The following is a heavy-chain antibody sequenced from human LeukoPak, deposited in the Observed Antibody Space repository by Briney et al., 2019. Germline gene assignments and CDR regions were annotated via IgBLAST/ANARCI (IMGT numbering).Heavy chain of an antibody. CDR3: AKDEQWLVLDGSPGGWFDP. Sequence: GGSLRLSCVASGFTFSSYNMIWVRQAPGKGLEWVSGLSGSGRATYYAHSVKGRFTISRENSKNAMFLQMNSLRVDDTAVYYCAKDEQWLVLDGSPGGWFDPWGQGTLVTVSS. J-gene: IGHJ5*02. CDR1: GFTFSSYN. D-gene: IGHD6-19*01. V-gene: IGHV3-23*01. CDR2: LSGSGRAT.